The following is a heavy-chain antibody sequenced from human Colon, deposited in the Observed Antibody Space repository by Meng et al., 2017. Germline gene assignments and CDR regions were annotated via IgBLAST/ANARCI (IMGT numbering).Heavy chain of an antibody. CDR1: GLSCGATGYY. CDR2: IFYTRSA. V-gene: IGHV4-31*03. Sequence: QGQRHASRTGLVKPSQTLSLTCTFSGLSCGATGYYWTWIRKRPGKGLEWIGKIFYTRSAHNSPSINTGQAMSVDRSKNQFSLKLKSVIAADTAVYYCASVDCSAGICYRFDHWGQGTLVTVSS. CDR3: ASVDCSAGICYRFDH. J-gene: IGHJ5*02. D-gene: IGHD2-8*02.